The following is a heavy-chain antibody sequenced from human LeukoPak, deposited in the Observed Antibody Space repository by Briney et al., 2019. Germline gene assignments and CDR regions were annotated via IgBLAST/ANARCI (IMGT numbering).Heavy chain of an antibody. Sequence: PSETLSLTCSFSGASISNYQWSWIRQTAGKRLEWIGHIDSSGGTYYNPSLKSGVTMSVDTSRNQVFVKLTSVTAADTAVYYCVRDGYSTAWGYYSDSWGQGILVTVSS. CDR2: IDSSGGT. CDR1: GASISNYQ. CDR3: VRDGYSTAWGYYSDS. D-gene: IGHD4-11*01. V-gene: IGHV4-4*07. J-gene: IGHJ4*02.